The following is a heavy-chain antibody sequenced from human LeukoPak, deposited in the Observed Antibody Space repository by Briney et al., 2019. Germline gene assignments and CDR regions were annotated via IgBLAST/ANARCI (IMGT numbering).Heavy chain of an antibody. J-gene: IGHJ6*03. CDR3: ARGDYDILTGFLSLYYMDV. CDR1: YGSFSGYY. CDR2: INHNGNT. V-gene: IGHV4-34*01. D-gene: IGHD3-9*01. Sequence: SETLSLTCTVFYGSFSGYYWSWIRQPPGKGLEWIGEINHNGNTNYNPSLKSRVTISVDTSKDQFSLKLSSVTAADTAVYYCARGDYDILTGFLSLYYMDVWGKGTTVTVSS.